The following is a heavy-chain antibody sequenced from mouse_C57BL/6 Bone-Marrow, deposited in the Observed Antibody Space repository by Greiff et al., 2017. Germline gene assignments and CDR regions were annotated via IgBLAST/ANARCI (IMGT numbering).Heavy chain of an antibody. Sequence: VQLQQSGPELVKPGASVQISCKASGYTFTDYYINWVKQRPGQGLEWIGWIFPGSGSTYYNEPFKGKATLPVDNSYRTVYMLLSSLTAEDSAVYFCARWDYYGGGYWGQGTTLTVSS. J-gene: IGHJ2*01. CDR3: ARWDYYGGGY. V-gene: IGHV1-75*01. CDR1: GYTFTDYY. CDR2: IFPGSGST. D-gene: IGHD1-2*01.